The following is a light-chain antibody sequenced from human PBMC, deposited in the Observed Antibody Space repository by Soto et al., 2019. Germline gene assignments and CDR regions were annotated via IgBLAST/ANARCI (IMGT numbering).Light chain of an antibody. J-gene: IGKJ1*01. CDR3: QQNYNPPWT. Sequence: DIQMTQSPSSLSASVGDRVTITCRASQFINKYLSWYQQKPGKVPKLLINAASTLQSGVPSRFNGSRSGTDFSLAISRLQPEDFATYYCQQNYNPPWTFGQGTKVEIK. V-gene: IGKV1-39*01. CDR2: AAS. CDR1: QFINKY.